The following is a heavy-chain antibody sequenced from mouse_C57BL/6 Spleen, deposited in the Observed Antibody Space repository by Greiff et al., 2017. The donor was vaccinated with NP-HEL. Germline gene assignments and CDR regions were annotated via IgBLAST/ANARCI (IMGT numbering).Heavy chain of an antibody. Sequence: QVQLQQSGAELVRPGASVKLSCKASGYTFTDYYINWVKQRPGQGLEWIARIYPGSGNTYYNEKFKGKATLTAEKSSSTAYMQLSSLTSEDSAVYFCARRAVVARNYYAMDYWGQGTSVTVSS. CDR3: ARRAVVARNYYAMDY. CDR2: IYPGSGNT. V-gene: IGHV1-76*01. J-gene: IGHJ4*01. CDR1: GYTFTDYY. D-gene: IGHD1-1*01.